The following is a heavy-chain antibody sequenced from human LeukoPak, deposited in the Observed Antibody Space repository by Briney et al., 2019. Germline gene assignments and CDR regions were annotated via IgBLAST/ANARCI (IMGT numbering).Heavy chain of an antibody. CDR2: TYYRSKWYN. CDR1: GDSVSSNSAA. Sequence: SQTLSLTCAISGDSVSSNSAAWNWIRQSPSRGLEWLGRTYYRSKWYNDYAVSVKSRITINPDTSKNQFSLQLNSVTPEDTAVYYCAKGDGELRYVDSLFQFRLYFDHWGQGALVTVSS. J-gene: IGHJ4*02. V-gene: IGHV6-1*01. D-gene: IGHD3-9*01. CDR3: AKGDGELRYVDSLFQFRLYFDH.